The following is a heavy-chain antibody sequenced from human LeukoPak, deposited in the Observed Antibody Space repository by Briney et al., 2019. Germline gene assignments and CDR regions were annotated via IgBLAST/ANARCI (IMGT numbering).Heavy chain of an antibody. Sequence: GGSLRLSCVVSGFTFNRCWMNWVRQAPGKGLEWVAHINPDGRDTYYVDSVKGRFTISRDNAQDSMYLQMNSLRVEDTAVYYCTSWGDTTAEYFQRWGQGTLVTVSS. J-gene: IGHJ1*01. CDR3: TSWGDTTAEYFQR. D-gene: IGHD2-21*02. V-gene: IGHV3-7*01. CDR1: GFTFNRCW. CDR2: INPDGRDT.